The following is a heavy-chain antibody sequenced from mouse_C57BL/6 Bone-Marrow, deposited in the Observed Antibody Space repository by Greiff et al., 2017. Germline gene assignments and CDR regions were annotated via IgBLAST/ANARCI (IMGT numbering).Heavy chain of an antibody. J-gene: IGHJ3*01. CDR1: GYTFTDYE. Sequence: VQLQQSGAELVRPGASVTLSCKASGYTFTDYEMHWVKQTPVHGLEWIGAIDPETGGTAYNQKFKGKAILTADQSSSPSYMELRSLTSEDSSVYYCTRGPRFAYWGQGTLVTVSA. CDR3: TRGPRFAY. CDR2: IDPETGGT. V-gene: IGHV1-15*01.